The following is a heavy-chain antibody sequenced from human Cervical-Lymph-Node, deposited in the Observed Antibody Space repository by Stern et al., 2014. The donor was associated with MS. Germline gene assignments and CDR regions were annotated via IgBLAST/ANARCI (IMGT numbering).Heavy chain of an antibody. V-gene: IGHV1-18*01. D-gene: IGHD3-22*01. CDR1: GYTFTMFG. Sequence: VQLVESGPEVKKPGASVRVPCKASGYTFTMFGLSWVRQAPGQGLEWMGWISPYTSNTNFAEKFQGRGALTTDTSTDTAYMELRNLKSDDTAVYYCARGDYYESSGFFMYWGQGTLVTVSS. J-gene: IGHJ4*02. CDR2: ISPYTSNT. CDR3: ARGDYYESSGFFMY.